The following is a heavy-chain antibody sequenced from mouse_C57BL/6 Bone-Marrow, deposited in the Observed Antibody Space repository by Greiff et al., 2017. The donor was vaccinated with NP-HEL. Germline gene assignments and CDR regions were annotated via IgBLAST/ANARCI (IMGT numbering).Heavy chain of an antibody. Sequence: VQLQQSGPELVKPGASVKISCKASGYTFTDYYMNWVKQSHGKSLEWIGDINPNNGGTSYNQKFKGKATLTVDKSSSPAYMELRSLTSEDSAVYYCARLRGSSSFDYWGQGTTLTVSS. CDR3: ARLRGSSSFDY. CDR2: INPNNGGT. V-gene: IGHV1-26*01. D-gene: IGHD1-1*01. CDR1: GYTFTDYY. J-gene: IGHJ2*01.